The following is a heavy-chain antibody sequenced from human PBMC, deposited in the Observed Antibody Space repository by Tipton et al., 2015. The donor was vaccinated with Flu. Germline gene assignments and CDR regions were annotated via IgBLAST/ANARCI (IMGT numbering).Heavy chain of an antibody. D-gene: IGHD2-2*01. Sequence: TLSLTCTVSSGSIRSTTYFCAWIRQPPGKRLELIGSIYPSGTTYYNPSLKSRVTISVDTSKSQFSQKLTSVTAGDTAVYYCARLEGAFEGGHCVSSNCWINFWGQGTLVTVSP. CDR1: SGSIRSTTYF. CDR2: IYPSGTT. CDR3: ARLEGAFEGGHCVSSNCWINF. J-gene: IGHJ4*02. V-gene: IGHV4-39*01.